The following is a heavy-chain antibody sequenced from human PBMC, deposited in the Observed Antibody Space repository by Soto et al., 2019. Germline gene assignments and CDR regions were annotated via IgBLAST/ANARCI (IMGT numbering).Heavy chain of an antibody. J-gene: IGHJ4*02. D-gene: IGHD2-15*01. V-gene: IGHV3-64D*06. CDR2: ISGNGGNT. CDR1: GFTFSHHS. Sequence: GSLLRTGSVSGFTFSHHSLYGVRQAPGKGLRYVSTISGNGGNTHYAASVRGRFTISRDNSKNTVFLQMSGLGVADSAVYYCVKVSGYCTGGSCFSYFDYWGQGALVTVSS. CDR3: VKVSGYCTGGSCFSYFDY.